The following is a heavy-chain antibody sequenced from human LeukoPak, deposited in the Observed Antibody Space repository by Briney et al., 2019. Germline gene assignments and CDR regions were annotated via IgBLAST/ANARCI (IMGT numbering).Heavy chain of an antibody. D-gene: IGHD4-17*01. CDR2: IYSGGST. Sequence: GGSLRLSCAASGFTVSSNYMSWVRQAPGKGLEWVSVIYSGGSTYYADSVKGRFTISRDNSKNTLYLQMNSLRAEDTAVYYCARGSDYDDPHTWGQGTLVTVSS. CDR1: GFTVSSNY. V-gene: IGHV3-53*01. CDR3: ARGSDYDDPHT. J-gene: IGHJ5*02.